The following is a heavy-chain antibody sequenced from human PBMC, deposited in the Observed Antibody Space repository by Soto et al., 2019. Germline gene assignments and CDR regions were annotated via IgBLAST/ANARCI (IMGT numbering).Heavy chain of an antibody. J-gene: IGHJ5*02. Sequence: QLQLQESGPGLVKPSETLSLTCTISDDSITITTYSWGWIRQPPGKGLAWIASISFSGTTYYNPSLKSQVTTSVDSATNQLSLRLTSVTAADTAVYSCARHFSSPLLTVNGFDPRGKGTLVTFAS. CDR2: ISFSGTT. D-gene: IGHD3-3*01. CDR1: DDSITITTYS. CDR3: ARHFSSPLLTVNGFDP. V-gene: IGHV4-39*01.